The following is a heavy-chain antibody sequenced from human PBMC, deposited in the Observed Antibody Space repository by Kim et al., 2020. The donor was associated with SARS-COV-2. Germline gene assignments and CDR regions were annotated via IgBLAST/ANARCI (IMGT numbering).Heavy chain of an antibody. V-gene: IGHV3-23*01. J-gene: IGHJ3*01. CDR1: GFTFTSHD. CDR3: VRQVAGSNFAV. D-gene: IGHD3-10*01. CDR2: ISGSGNRE. Sequence: GGSLRLSCGASGFTFTSHDLQWVRQAPGKGPEWVSGISGSGNREFYADSVKGRFTISRDNSKNTVYLQLNIVRAEDTATYYCVRQVAGSNFAVWGQGTMV.